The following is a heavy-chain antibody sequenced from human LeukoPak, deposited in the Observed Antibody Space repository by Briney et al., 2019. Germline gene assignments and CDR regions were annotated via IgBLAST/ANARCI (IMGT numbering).Heavy chain of an antibody. CDR2: ISSDGSTI. J-gene: IGHJ4*02. CDR1: GFTFSSYW. Sequence: GGSLRLSCAASGFTFSSYWMHWVRQAPGKGLVWVSRISSDGSTITYADSVKGRFTISRDNAKNTLYLQMNSLRAEDTAVYYCARDPAEWELPSDCWGQGTLVTVSS. CDR3: ARDPAEWELPSDC. D-gene: IGHD1-26*01. V-gene: IGHV3-74*01.